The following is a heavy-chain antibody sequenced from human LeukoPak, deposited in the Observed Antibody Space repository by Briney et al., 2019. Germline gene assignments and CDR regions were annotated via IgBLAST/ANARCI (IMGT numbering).Heavy chain of an antibody. D-gene: IGHD3-22*01. V-gene: IGHV3-23*01. J-gene: IGHJ3*02. CDR3: AQKYYYDSSVPFGAFDI. CDR2: ISGSGGST. CDR1: GFTFSSYA. Sequence: GGSLRLSCAASGFTFSSYAMSWVRQAPGKGLEWVSAISGSGGSTYYADSVKGRFTISRDNSKNTLYLQMNSLRAEDTAVYYCAQKYYYDSSVPFGAFDIWGQGTMVTVSS.